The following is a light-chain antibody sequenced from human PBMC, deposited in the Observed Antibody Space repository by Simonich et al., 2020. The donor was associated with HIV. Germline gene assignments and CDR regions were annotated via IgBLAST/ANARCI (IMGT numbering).Light chain of an antibody. Sequence: EVVLTQSPATMSLSQGKRANISCRASQSVTSYLASYQQKLGQAPRLLIYDASNRATVIPARFSGSGSGTDFTLTISSLEPEDFAVYYCQQRSNWPITFGQGTRLEIK. CDR3: QQRSNWPIT. CDR1: QSVTSY. V-gene: IGKV3-11*01. CDR2: DAS. J-gene: IGKJ5*01.